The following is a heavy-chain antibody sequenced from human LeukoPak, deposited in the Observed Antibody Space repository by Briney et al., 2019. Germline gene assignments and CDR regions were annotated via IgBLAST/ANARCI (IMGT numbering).Heavy chain of an antibody. CDR3: ARDAAEYGDSHFDW. CDR2: IWNDGSHQ. D-gene: IGHD4-17*01. V-gene: IGHV3-33*01. Sequence: GRSLRLSCSASGFSFSSYGMHWVRQAPGKGLQWVAVIWNDGSHQYYADSEKGRFTISRDNSRNTMYLQMNRLRVEDTAVYYCARDAAEYGDSHFDWWGQGTLVTVSS. CDR1: GFSFSSYG. J-gene: IGHJ4*02.